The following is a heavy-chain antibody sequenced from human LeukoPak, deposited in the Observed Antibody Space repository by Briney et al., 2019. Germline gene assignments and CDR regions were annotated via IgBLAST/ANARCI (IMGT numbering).Heavy chain of an antibody. CDR3: ARRLSSSWPNWFDP. CDR1: GGSFSGYY. Sequence: PSETLSLTCGVYGGSFSGYYWTWIRQPPGKGLEWIGDINHSGNTNYNPSLQSRVTISVDRSKNQFSLKLNSVTAADTAVYYCARRLSSSWPNWFDPWGQGTLVTVSS. V-gene: IGHV4-34*01. CDR2: INHSGNT. J-gene: IGHJ5*02. D-gene: IGHD6-13*01.